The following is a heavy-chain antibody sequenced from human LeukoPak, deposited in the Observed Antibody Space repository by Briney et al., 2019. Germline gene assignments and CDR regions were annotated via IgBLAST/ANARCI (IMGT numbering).Heavy chain of an antibody. V-gene: IGHV4-39*01. D-gene: IGHD2-2*01. CDR3: TRPKQSTSWRDF. Sequence: SQTLSLTCTVSGGSINSSNYYWGWIRQPPGKGLQLIGNVHHSGSTYYNPSPKSRVTIFVDTSKTQFSLNLYSVTAADTAVYYCTRPKQSTSWRDFWGQGTLVTVSS. J-gene: IGHJ4*02. CDR1: GGSINSSNYY. CDR2: VHHSGST.